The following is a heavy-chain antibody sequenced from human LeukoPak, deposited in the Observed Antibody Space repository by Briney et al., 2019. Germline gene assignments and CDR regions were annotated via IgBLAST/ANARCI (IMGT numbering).Heavy chain of an antibody. CDR2: IYYSGST. D-gene: IGHD3-9*01. CDR1: GGSISSGGYY. J-gene: IGHJ6*02. CDR3: ARGLRYFDWLPYGMDV. Sequence: PSETLSLTCAVSGGSISSGGYYWSWIRQPPGKGLEWIGYIYYSGSTNYNPSLKSRVTMSVDTSKNQFSLKLSSVTAADTAVYYCARGLRYFDWLPYGMDVWGQGTTVTVSS. V-gene: IGHV4-61*08.